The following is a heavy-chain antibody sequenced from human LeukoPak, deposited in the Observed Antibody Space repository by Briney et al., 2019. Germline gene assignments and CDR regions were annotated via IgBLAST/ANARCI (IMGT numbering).Heavy chain of an antibody. J-gene: IGHJ5*02. CDR3: ARDLLMYYSGSGEST. CDR2: INPHSGGT. D-gene: IGHD3-10*01. Sequence: ASVKVSCKASGYTFTGYYMHWVRQAPGQGLAWMGWINPHSGGTNYAQKFQGRVTMTRDTSISTAYMELSRLRSDDTAVYYCARDLLMYYSGSGESTWGQGTLVTVSS. V-gene: IGHV1-2*02. CDR1: GYTFTGYY.